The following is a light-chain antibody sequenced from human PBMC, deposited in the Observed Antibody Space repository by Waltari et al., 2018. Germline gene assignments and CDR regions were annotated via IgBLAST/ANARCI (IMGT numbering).Light chain of an antibody. Sequence: SYELTQPPSVSVSPGQTARITCSGDALPKQYAFWYQQKPGQAPGLIIDKDTQRPSGNPERFSGASPGTTVTMTISGVQAEDEADYYCLSADSSGTSKVFGGGTKLTVL. CDR1: ALPKQY. V-gene: IGLV3-25*03. CDR3: LSADSSGTSKV. CDR2: KDT. J-gene: IGLJ3*02.